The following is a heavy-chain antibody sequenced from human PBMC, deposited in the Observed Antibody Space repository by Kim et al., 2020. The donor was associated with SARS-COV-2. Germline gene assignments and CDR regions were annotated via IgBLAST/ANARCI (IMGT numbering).Heavy chain of an antibody. V-gene: IGHV3-23*01. D-gene: IGHD4-17*01. Sequence: YADSVKGRFTISRDNARNTLHLQMNSLRAEDTAVYYCVKSLDNGDVFDYWGQGTLVTVAS. CDR3: VKSLDNGDVFDY. J-gene: IGHJ4*02.